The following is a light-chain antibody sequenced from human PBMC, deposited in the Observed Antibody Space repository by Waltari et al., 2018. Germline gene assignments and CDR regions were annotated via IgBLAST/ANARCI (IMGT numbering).Light chain of an antibody. Sequence: SALTQPRSVSGSPGQSVTISCTGTTNDLGSYNYVSWYQQHPGKAPKLIILDVTKRPSGVPDRLSGSRSGTTASLTISGLQADDEADYYCSSYTRINTRMFGGGTKVTVL. V-gene: IGLV2-11*01. CDR2: DVT. CDR3: SSYTRINTRM. CDR1: TNDLGSYNY. J-gene: IGLJ3*02.